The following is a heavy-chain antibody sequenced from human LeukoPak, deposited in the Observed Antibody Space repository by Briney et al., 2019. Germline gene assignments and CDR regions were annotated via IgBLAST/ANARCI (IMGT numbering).Heavy chain of an antibody. J-gene: IGHJ5*02. CDR1: GFTFRSHW. Sequence: GGSLRLSCAASGFTFRSHWTQWVRQDPGKGLVCVSRINSDGSSTTYADSVKGRFTVSRDSAKNTLYLQMNSLRVEDTAVYYCVRDTSIAARPSWFDPWGQGTLVIVSS. CDR2: INSDGSST. CDR3: VRDTSIAARPSWFDP. V-gene: IGHV3-74*01. D-gene: IGHD6-6*01.